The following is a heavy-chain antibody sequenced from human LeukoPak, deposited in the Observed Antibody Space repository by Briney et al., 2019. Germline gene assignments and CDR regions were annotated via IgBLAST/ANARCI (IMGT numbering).Heavy chain of an antibody. CDR3: ATSPLGPSDG. CDR1: GFTVSSNY. CDR2: IYCGGST. V-gene: IGHV3-66*02. Sequence: PGGSLRLSCAASGFTVSSNYMSWVRQAPGKGLEWVSVIYCGGSTYYADSAKGRFTITRDNSKNSLYLQMNSLRAEDTAVYYCATSPLGPSDGWSQGTLVTV. J-gene: IGHJ4*02. D-gene: IGHD1-26*01.